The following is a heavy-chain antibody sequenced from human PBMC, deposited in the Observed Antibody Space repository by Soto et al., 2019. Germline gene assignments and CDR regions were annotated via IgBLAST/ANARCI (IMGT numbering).Heavy chain of an antibody. CDR2: IKSKTDGGTT. J-gene: IGHJ3*02. CDR3: TTELLAARPASWNDAFDI. D-gene: IGHD6-6*01. Sequence: GGSLRLSCAASGFTFSNAWMNWVRQAPGKGLEWVGRIKSKTDGGTTDYAAPVKGRFTISRDDSKNTLYLQMNSLKTEDTAVYYCTTELLAARPASWNDAFDIWGQGTMVTVSS. V-gene: IGHV3-15*07. CDR1: GFTFSNAW.